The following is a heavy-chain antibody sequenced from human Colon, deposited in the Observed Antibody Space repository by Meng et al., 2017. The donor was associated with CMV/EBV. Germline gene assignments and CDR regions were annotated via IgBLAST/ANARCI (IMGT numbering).Heavy chain of an antibody. J-gene: IGHJ4*02. CDR3: TTLLRGF. CDR1: GVTFTNDA. V-gene: IGHV3-15*01. D-gene: IGHD2-15*01. CDR2: IKSKIDGGKI. Sequence: RRSGAGSGVTFTNDAMTWVRQASGKGLEWIGRIKSKIDGGKIDYAAPVRGRFAISRDDSKATVYLQIDTLEIEDTGMYYCTTLLRGFWGQGTLVTVSS.